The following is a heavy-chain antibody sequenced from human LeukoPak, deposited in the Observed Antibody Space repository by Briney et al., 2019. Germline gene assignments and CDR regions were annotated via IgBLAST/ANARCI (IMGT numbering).Heavy chain of an antibody. V-gene: IGHV3-30*04. CDR2: ISYDGSNK. CDR1: GFTFSSYA. D-gene: IGHD3-9*01. J-gene: IGHJ4*02. Sequence: PGRSLRLYCAASGFTFSSYAMHWLRQAPGKGLEWAAVISYDGSNKYYEDSVKGRFTISRDNSKNTLYLQMNSLRAEDTAVYYCARDRYDFDLFGLADYWGQGTLVTVSS. CDR3: ARDRYDFDLFGLADY.